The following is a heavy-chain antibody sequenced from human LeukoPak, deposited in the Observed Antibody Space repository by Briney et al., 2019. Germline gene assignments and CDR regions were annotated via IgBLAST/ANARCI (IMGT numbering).Heavy chain of an antibody. Sequence: SVKVSCKASGGTFSSYAISWVRQAPGQGLEWMGGIIPIFGTANYAQKFQGRVTITTDESTSTAYMELSGLRSEDTAVYYCARTPPSCPNWFDPWGQGTLVTVSS. CDR2: IIPIFGTA. J-gene: IGHJ5*02. D-gene: IGHD2-2*01. CDR1: GGTFSSYA. CDR3: ARTPPSCPNWFDP. V-gene: IGHV1-69*05.